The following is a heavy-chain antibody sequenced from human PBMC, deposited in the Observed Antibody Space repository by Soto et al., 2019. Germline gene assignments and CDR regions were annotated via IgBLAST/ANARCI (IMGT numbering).Heavy chain of an antibody. J-gene: IGHJ3*02. V-gene: IGHV4-34*01. D-gene: IGHD3-16*02. CDR1: GGSFSGYY. CDR3: ARDGRFWDYVWGSYRPTQTFDI. CDR2: INHSGST. Sequence: PSETLSLTCAVYGGSFSGYYWSWIRQPPGKGLEWIGEINHSGSTNYNPSLKSRVTISVDTSKNQFSLKLSSVTAADTAVYYCARDGRFWDYVWGSYRPTQTFDIWGQGTMVTVSS.